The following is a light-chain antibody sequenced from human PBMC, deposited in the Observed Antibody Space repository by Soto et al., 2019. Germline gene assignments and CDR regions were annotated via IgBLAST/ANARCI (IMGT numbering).Light chain of an antibody. J-gene: IGLJ1*01. V-gene: IGLV2-14*01. CDR2: DVS. Sequence: QSVLTQPASVSGSPGQSITISCIGTSSDIGSYNCVSWYQQHPGKAPKLMIYDVSNRPSGVSNRFSGSKSGNAASLTTSGLQAEDEADYFCSSYTTSSTHVFGTGTKVTVL. CDR3: SSYTTSSTHV. CDR1: SSDIGSYNC.